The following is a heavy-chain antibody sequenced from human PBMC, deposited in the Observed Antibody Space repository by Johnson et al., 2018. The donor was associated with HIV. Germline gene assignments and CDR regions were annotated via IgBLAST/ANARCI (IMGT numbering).Heavy chain of an antibody. V-gene: IGHV3-11*01. CDR3: ARRDSGGLSFDI. J-gene: IGHJ3*02. CDR1: GFTFSDYY. D-gene: IGHD1-26*01. Sequence: QVQLVESGGGLVKPGGSLRLSCAASGFTFSDYYMSWIRQAPGQGLEWVSYISSCGSTISYADSLQGRFTISSDHANHSLSLQMSRLRAEDTAFYYCARRDSGGLSFDIWGQGTMVTVSS. CDR2: ISSCGSTI.